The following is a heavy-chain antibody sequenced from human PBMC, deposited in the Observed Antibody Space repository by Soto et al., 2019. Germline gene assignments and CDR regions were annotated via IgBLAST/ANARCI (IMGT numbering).Heavy chain of an antibody. V-gene: IGHV3-21*01. CDR1: GSTFRTYG. CDR3: ARDESAGSSIRY. J-gene: IGHJ4*02. Sequence: VGSLRLSCTASGSTFRTYGMNWVRQAPGKGLEWVSSISNSGDYIYYADSVQGRFTISRDNAKNSLYLQMNSLRAEDTAVYFCARDESAGSSIRYWGQGIPVTVSS. D-gene: IGHD2-2*01. CDR2: ISNSGDYI.